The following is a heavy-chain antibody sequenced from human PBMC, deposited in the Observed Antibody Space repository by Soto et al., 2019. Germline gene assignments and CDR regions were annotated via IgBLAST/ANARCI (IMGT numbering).Heavy chain of an antibody. Sequence: ESGGGVVQPGRSLRLSCAASGFTFSRYGMHWVRQAPGKGLEWVAVISYDGSNKYYADSVKGRFTISRDNSKNTLYLQMNSLRAEDTAVYYCAKDQYYYGSGSKGYYGMDVWGQGTTVTVSS. CDR2: ISYDGSNK. J-gene: IGHJ6*02. CDR1: GFTFSRYG. D-gene: IGHD3-10*01. V-gene: IGHV3-30*18. CDR3: AKDQYYYGSGSKGYYGMDV.